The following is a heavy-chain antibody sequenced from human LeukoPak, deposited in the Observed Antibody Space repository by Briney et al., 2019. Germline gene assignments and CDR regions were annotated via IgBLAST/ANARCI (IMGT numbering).Heavy chain of an antibody. J-gene: IGHJ5*02. CDR3: ARREDYYDFSPSGFDP. Sequence: SETLSLTCTVSGGSISSYYWSWIRQPPGKGLEWIGYIYHSGSTYYNPSLKSRVTISVDRSKNQFSLKLSSVTAADTAVYYCARREDYYDFSPSGFDPWGQGTLVTVSS. D-gene: IGHD3-3*01. CDR2: IYHSGST. V-gene: IGHV4-59*12. CDR1: GGSISSYY.